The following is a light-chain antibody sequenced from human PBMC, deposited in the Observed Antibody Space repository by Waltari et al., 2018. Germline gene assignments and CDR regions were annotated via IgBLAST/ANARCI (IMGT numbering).Light chain of an antibody. Sequence: QLVLTQSPSASASLGASVKLHCTLRSGPRSNDIPWHQQQPLKGPRYLMKVTSDGSHRKGDDIPDRFSGSSSGAERYLTISSLQSEDEADYYCQTGGHGTWVFGGGTKLTVL. CDR3: QTGGHGTWV. CDR1: SGPRSND. J-gene: IGLJ3*02. V-gene: IGLV4-69*01. CDR2: VTSDGSH.